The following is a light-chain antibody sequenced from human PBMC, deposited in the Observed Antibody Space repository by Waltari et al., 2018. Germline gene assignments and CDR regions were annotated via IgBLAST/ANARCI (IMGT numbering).Light chain of an antibody. CDR2: QVS. Sequence: YELTQPPSLSVSPGQTANITCSGDDLDDKYVCGFQQKPAQSPVLVIFQVSPRPSGIPERFSGSNAGSTATLPIIGTRPADEADYYCQAWDTGTAVFGSGTTVTVL. J-gene: IGLJ1*01. CDR1: DLDDKY. CDR3: QAWDTGTAV. V-gene: IGLV3-1*01.